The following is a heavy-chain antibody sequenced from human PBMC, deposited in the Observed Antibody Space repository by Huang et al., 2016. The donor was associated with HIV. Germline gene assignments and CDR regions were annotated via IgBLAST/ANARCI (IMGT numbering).Heavy chain of an antibody. V-gene: IGHV4-34*01. CDR1: GESLGTYY. CDR3: ARRFRVAATRKWFDP. Sequence: QVQLQQWGAGLLKPSETLALTCAVYGESLGTYYWAWIRRPPGKGLQWMGEVNDGGDSNYNPSLESRVTISVDTSRNQVSLTLTSMTAADTATYYCARRFRVAATRKWFDPWGQGTLVIVSS. CDR2: VNDGGDS. J-gene: IGHJ5*02. D-gene: IGHD3-10*01.